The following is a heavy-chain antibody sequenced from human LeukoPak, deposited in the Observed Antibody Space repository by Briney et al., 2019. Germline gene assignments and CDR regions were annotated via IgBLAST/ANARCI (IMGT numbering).Heavy chain of an antibody. CDR2: ISYDGSNK. J-gene: IGHJ4*02. CDR3: ARAGGAARPRPWYYFDY. V-gene: IGHV3-30-3*01. D-gene: IGHD6-6*01. CDR1: GFTFSSYA. Sequence: GGSLRLSCAASGFTFSSYAMHWVRQAPGKGLEWVAVISYDGSNKYYADSVKGRFTISRDNSKNTLYLQMNSLRAEDTAVYYCARAGGAARPRPWYYFDYWGQGTLVTVSS.